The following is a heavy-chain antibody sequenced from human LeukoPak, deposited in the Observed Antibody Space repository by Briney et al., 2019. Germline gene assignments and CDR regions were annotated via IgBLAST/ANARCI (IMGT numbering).Heavy chain of an antibody. D-gene: IGHD6-13*01. Sequence: GGSLRLSCTASGFTFGDYAMTWVRQAPGKGLEWVGFIRSKVYGGTPEYAASVKGRFTISRDNSKNTLYLQMNRLRAEDTAVYYCARAGPSSSWHQFDCWGQGTLVTVSS. CDR2: IRSKVYGGTP. J-gene: IGHJ4*02. CDR3: ARAGPSSSWHQFDC. CDR1: GFTFGDYA. V-gene: IGHV3-49*04.